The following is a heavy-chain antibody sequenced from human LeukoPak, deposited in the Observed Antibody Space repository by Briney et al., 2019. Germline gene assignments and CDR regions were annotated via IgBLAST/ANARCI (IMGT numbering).Heavy chain of an antibody. J-gene: IGHJ4*02. Sequence: GGSLRLSCAASGFTFSHYSMNWVRQAPGKGLEWISYVGISSGNTKYADSVKGGFTISGDSAKNSVYLQMNSLRVEDTAVYYCARDHNYAFDNWGQGTLVTVSS. CDR2: VGISSGNT. V-gene: IGHV3-48*01. D-gene: IGHD1-20*01. CDR1: GFTFSHYS. CDR3: ARDHNYAFDN.